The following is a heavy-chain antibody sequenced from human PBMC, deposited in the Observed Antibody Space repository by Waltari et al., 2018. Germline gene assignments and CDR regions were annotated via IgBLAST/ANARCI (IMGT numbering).Heavy chain of an antibody. V-gene: IGHV1-69*10. CDR1: GGTFSSYA. CDR3: ARDYYDSSGYYGGYFDY. Sequence: QVQLVQSGAEVKKPGSSVKVSCKASGGTFSSYAISWVRQAPGQGLEWMGGIIPILGIANYAQKFQGRVTITADKSTSTAYMELSSLRSEDTAVYYCARDYYDSSGYYGGYFDYWGQGTLVTVSS. D-gene: IGHD3-22*01. J-gene: IGHJ4*02. CDR2: IIPILGIA.